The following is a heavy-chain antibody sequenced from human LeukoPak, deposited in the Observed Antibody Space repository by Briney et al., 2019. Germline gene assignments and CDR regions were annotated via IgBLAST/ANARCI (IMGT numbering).Heavy chain of an antibody. CDR2: IYYSGST. V-gene: IGHV4-39*01. D-gene: IGHD5-18*01. CDR1: CGSITSGNYY. CDR3: ARPDQRGYSYGYSAFDI. Sequence: SETLSLTCTVSCGSITSGNYYWGWIRQPPGKGLEWIGSIYYSGSTYYNPSLKSRVTIFIDTSKNQFSLKLLSVTAADTAVYYCARPDQRGYSYGYSAFDIWGQGTMVTVSS. J-gene: IGHJ3*02.